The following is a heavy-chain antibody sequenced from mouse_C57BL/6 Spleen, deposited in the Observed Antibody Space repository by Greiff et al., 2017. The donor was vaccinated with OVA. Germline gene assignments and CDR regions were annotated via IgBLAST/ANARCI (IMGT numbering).Heavy chain of an antibody. J-gene: IGHJ4*01. V-gene: IGHV5-17*01. CDR2: ISSGSSTI. CDR1: GFTFSDYG. Sequence: EVQLQQSGGGLVKPGGSLKLSCAASGFTFSDYGMHWVRQAPEKGLEWVAYISSGSSTIYYADTVKGRFTISRDNAKNTLFLQMTSLRSEDTAMYYCARPDGNYYAMDYWGQGTSVTVSS. CDR3: ARPDGNYYAMDY. D-gene: IGHD2-1*01.